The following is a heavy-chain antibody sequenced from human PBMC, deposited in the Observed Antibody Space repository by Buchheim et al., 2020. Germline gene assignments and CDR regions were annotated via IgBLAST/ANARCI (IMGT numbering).Heavy chain of an antibody. V-gene: IGHV4-39*01. D-gene: IGHD1/OR15-1a*01. J-gene: IGHJ6*02. CDR3: ARHKGTSTYSYDGMDV. Sequence: QLQLQESGPGLVKPSETLSLTCTVSGGSINSSPYYWGWLRQPPGKGPEWIGSIYYSGTTYYRSSLKSRVTISLDTSKSQFSLKLSSVTAADTAVYYCARHKGTSTYSYDGMDVWGQGTT. CDR1: GGSINSSPYY. CDR2: IYYSGTT.